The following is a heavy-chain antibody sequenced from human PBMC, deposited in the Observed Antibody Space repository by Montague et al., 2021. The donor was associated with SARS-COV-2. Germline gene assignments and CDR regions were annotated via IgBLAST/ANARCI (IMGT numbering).Heavy chain of an antibody. D-gene: IGHD2-21*02. J-gene: IGHJ6*02. CDR3: ARGSWHIVVVTAIRDGYYGMDV. CDR2: INHSGST. V-gene: IGHV4-34*01. CDR1: GGSFSGYY. Sequence: ETLSLTCAVYGGSFSGYYWSWIRQPPGKGLEWIGEINHSGSTNYNPSLKSRVTISVDTSKNQFSLKLSSVTAAGTAVYYCARGSWHIVVVTAIRDGYYGMDVWGQGTTVTVSS.